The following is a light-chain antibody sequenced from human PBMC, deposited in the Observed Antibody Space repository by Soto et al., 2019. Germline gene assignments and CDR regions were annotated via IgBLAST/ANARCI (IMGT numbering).Light chain of an antibody. J-gene: IGKJ1*01. Sequence: EIVLTQSPGTLSLSPGERATLSCRATQTICSNYLAWYQQKPGQAPKLLIHGASTRATGIPDRFSGSGSGTDFTLTISRLEPEDFAVYYCQLYGSSPKTFGQGTKVDI. CDR3: QLYGSSPKT. CDR1: QTICSNY. V-gene: IGKV3-20*01. CDR2: GAS.